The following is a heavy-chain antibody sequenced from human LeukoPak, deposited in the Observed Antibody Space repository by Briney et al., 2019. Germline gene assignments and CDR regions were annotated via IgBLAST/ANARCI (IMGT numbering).Heavy chain of an antibody. Sequence: SETLSLTCAVYGGSFSGYYWSWIRQPPGKGLEWIGYIYYSGSTNYNPSLKSRVTISVDTSKNQFSLKLSSVTAADTAVYYCARDHDFWSGYPYYYYYGMDVWGQGTTVTVSS. CDR1: GGSFSGYY. CDR3: ARDHDFWSGYPYYYYYGMDV. D-gene: IGHD3-3*01. J-gene: IGHJ6*02. V-gene: IGHV4-59*01. CDR2: IYYSGST.